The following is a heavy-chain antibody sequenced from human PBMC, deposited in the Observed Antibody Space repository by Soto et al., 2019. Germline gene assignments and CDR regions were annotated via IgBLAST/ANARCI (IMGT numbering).Heavy chain of an antibody. D-gene: IGHD4-17*01. V-gene: IGHV1-8*01. Sequence: QVPLVQSGAEVKKPGASVKVSCKASGYTFTIYDINWVRQATGQGLEWMGWMIPNSGTTGYAQKFQGRVTMTSNPAISTAYMELSSLRSEDTAVYYCARWDGDYGFDYWGQGTLVTVSS. CDR1: GYTFTIYD. CDR3: ARWDGDYGFDY. CDR2: MIPNSGTT. J-gene: IGHJ4*02.